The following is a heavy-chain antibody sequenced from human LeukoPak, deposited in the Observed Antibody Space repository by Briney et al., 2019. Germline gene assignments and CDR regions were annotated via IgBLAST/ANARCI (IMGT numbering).Heavy chain of an antibody. CDR1: GGSISSYY. CDR2: IYYSGST. J-gene: IGHJ4*02. D-gene: IGHD3-22*01. Sequence: SETLSLTCTVSGGSISSYYWSWIRQPPGKGLEWIGYIYYSGSTNYNPSLKSRVTISVDTSKNQFSLKLSSVTAADTAVYYCARAGGPYYYDSSGYSDLGQGTLVTVSS. CDR3: ARAGGPYYYDSSGYSD. V-gene: IGHV4-59*01.